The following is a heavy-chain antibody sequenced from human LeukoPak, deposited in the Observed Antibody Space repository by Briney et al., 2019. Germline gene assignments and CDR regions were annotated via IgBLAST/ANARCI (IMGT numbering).Heavy chain of an antibody. Sequence: SETLPLTCTVPGGSISNVYYYWGWIRQPPGKGLEWIGTTYYSGTAYYNPSLKSRVTISVDTSKNQFSRNLSSVTATDTAVYYCARRGGGYSIWGYFDYWGQGALVTASS. CDR1: GGSISNVYYY. CDR3: ARRGGGYSIWGYFDY. V-gene: IGHV4-39*01. D-gene: IGHD5-12*01. CDR2: TYYSGTA. J-gene: IGHJ4*02.